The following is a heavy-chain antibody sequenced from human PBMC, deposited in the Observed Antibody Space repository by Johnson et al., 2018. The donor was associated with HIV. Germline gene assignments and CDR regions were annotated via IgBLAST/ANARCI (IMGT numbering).Heavy chain of an antibody. CDR2: IRYDGSNK. CDR1: GFTFSDYY. D-gene: IGHD6-19*01. V-gene: IGHV3-30*02. J-gene: IGHJ3*02. Sequence: QVQLLESGGGLVQPGGSLRLSCAASGFTFSDYYMSWIRQAPGKGLEWVAFIRYDGSNKYYADSVKGRFTISRDNSKNTLYLQMNSLRAEDTAVYYCAKDRSQYSSGWEAFDIWGQGTMVTVSS. CDR3: AKDRSQYSSGWEAFDI.